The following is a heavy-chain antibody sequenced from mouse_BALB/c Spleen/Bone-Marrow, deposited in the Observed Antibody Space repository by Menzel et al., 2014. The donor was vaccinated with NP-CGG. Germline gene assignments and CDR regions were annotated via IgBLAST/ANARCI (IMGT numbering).Heavy chain of an antibody. V-gene: IGHV1-14*01. CDR1: GYTFTSYV. CDR3: ARSLYGYDWYFDV. Sequence: LQESGPELVKPGASVKMSCKASGYTFTSYVMHWVKQKPGLGLEWIGYINPYNDDTEYNEKFKGKATLTSDKSSSTAYMELSSLTSEDSAVFYCARSLYGYDWYFDVWGAGTTATVSS. D-gene: IGHD2-2*01. CDR2: INPYNDDT. J-gene: IGHJ1*01.